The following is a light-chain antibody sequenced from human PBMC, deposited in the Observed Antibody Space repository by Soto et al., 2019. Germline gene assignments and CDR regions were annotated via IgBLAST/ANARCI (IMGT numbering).Light chain of an antibody. Sequence: DIPLTQSPSFLSASVGDRVTITCRASQGISSYLAWYQQKPGKAPKLLLYAASTLQSGVPSRFSGSGSGTEFTLTISSLQPEDFATYYCQQGRLTFGGGTKVEIK. CDR2: AAS. J-gene: IGKJ4*01. CDR3: QQGRLT. CDR1: QGISSY. V-gene: IGKV1-9*01.